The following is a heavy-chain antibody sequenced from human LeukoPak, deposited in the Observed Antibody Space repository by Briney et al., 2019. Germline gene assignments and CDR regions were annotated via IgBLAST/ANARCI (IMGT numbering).Heavy chain of an antibody. CDR2: IKEDGSET. D-gene: IGHD6-13*01. CDR3: ARSPIAAAGPVTWYYYYYGMDV. J-gene: IGHJ6*02. Sequence: GGSLRLSCAASGFIFSNYWMSWVRQAPGKGLEWVANIKEDGSETYYVDSVKGRFTISRDNAKNSLDLQMNSLRSDDTAVYYCARSPIAAAGPVTWYYYYYGMDVWGQGTTVTVSS. V-gene: IGHV3-7*03. CDR1: GFIFSNYW.